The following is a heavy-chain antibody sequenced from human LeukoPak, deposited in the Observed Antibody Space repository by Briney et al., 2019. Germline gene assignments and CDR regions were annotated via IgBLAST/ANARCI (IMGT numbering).Heavy chain of an antibody. Sequence: PGGSLRLSCVASRFTFSTYAVTWVRQAPGKGLEWVSAISSNGDITYYADSVGGRFTISRDNSKNTVFLQMNSLRADDTAVYYCATVKRDCSGGTCYSYDYWGQGTLVTVSS. D-gene: IGHD2-15*01. J-gene: IGHJ4*02. CDR1: RFTFSTYA. CDR3: ATVKRDCSGGTCYSYDY. V-gene: IGHV3-23*01. CDR2: ISSNGDIT.